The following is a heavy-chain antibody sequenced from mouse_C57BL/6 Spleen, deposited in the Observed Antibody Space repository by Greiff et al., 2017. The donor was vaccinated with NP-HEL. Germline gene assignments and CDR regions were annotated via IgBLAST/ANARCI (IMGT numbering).Heavy chain of an antibody. Sequence: LQESGAELVKPGASVKISCKASGYAFSSYWMNWVKQRPGKGLEWIGQIYPGDGDTNYNGKFKGKATLTADKSSSPAYMQLSSLTSEDSAVYFCARPHYYGSTAWFAYWGQGTLVTVSA. CDR3: ARPHYYGSTAWFAY. CDR2: IYPGDGDT. D-gene: IGHD1-1*01. V-gene: IGHV1-80*01. CDR1: GYAFSSYW. J-gene: IGHJ3*01.